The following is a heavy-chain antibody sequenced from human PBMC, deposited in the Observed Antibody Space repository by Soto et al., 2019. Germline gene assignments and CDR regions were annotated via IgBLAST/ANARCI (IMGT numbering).Heavy chain of an antibody. CDR1: GFTFSSYG. CDR2: IWYDGSNK. V-gene: IGHV3-33*08. CDR3: ARSGYVQNYFDY. D-gene: IGHD3-10*02. J-gene: IGHJ4*02. Sequence: GGSLRLSCAASGFTFSSYGMHWVRQAPGKGLEWVAVIWYDGSNKYYADSVKGRFTISRDNSKNTLYLQMNSLRAEDTAVYYCARSGYVQNYFDYWGQGTLVTVSS.